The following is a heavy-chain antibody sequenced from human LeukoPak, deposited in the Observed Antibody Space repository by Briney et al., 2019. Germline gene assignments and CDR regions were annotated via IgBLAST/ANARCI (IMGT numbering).Heavy chain of an antibody. CDR3: ARGNTMIVVVLDY. V-gene: IGHV4-39*07. Sequence: PSETLSLTCTVAGGSITNNNFYWGWVRQPPGKGLEWIGGIYYTGFNASYPSLKSRVIVSIDTSKNQFSLKLSSVTAADTAVYYCARGNTMIVVVLDYWGQGTLVTVSS. J-gene: IGHJ4*02. CDR2: IYYTGFN. D-gene: IGHD3-22*01. CDR1: GGSITNNNFY.